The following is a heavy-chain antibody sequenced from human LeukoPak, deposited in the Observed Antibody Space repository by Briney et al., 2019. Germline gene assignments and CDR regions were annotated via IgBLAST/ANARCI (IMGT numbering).Heavy chain of an antibody. CDR2: ISGSGGST. Sequence: GGTLRLSCAASGFTFSSYGMSWVRQAPGKGLEWVSAISGSGGSTYYADSVKGRFTISRDNSKNTVYLQMNSLRAEDTAVYYCAKDRREGGYDYWGQGTLVTVSS. J-gene: IGHJ4*02. CDR3: AKDRREGGYDY. V-gene: IGHV3-23*01. D-gene: IGHD6-13*01. CDR1: GFTFSSYG.